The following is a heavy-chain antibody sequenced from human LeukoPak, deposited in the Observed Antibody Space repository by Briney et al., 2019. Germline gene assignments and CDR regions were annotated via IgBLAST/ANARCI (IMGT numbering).Heavy chain of an antibody. V-gene: IGHV4-59*01. CDR3: ARYVPYQLPSPHGMDV. Sequence: PSETLSLTCTVSGGSISSYYWSWIRQPPGKGLEWIGYIYYSGSTNYNPSLKSRVTISVDTSKNQFSLKLSSVTAADTAVYCCARYVPYQLPSPHGMDVWGQGTTVTVSS. J-gene: IGHJ6*02. CDR1: GGSISSYY. D-gene: IGHD2-2*01. CDR2: IYYSGST.